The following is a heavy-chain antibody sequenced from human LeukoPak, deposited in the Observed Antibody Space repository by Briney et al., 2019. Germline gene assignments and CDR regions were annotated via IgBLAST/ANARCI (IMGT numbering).Heavy chain of an antibody. D-gene: IGHD4-17*01. J-gene: IGHJ4*02. V-gene: IGHV1-24*01. CDR3: ATGKGRWYGDYHYFDY. CDR1: GYTLTELS. CDR2: FDPEDGET. Sequence: ASVKVSCKVSGYTLTELSMHWVRQAPGKGLEWMGGFDPEDGETIYAQKFQGRVTMTEDTSTDTAYMELSSLRSEDTAVYCCATGKGRWYGDYHYFDYWGQGTLVTVSS.